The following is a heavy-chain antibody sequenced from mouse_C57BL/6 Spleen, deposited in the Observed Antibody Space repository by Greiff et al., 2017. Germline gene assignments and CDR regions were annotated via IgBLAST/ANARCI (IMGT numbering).Heavy chain of an antibody. CDR2: FDPNSGGT. Sequence: QVQLQQPGAELVKPGASVKLSCKASGYTFTSYWMHWVKQRPGRGLEWIGRFDPNSGGTKYNEKFKSKATLTVDKPSSTAYMQLSSLTSEDSAVYYCARWYDYDWYFDVWGTGTTVTVSS. D-gene: IGHD2-4*01. CDR1: GYTFTSYW. J-gene: IGHJ1*03. CDR3: ARWYDYDWYFDV. V-gene: IGHV1-72*01.